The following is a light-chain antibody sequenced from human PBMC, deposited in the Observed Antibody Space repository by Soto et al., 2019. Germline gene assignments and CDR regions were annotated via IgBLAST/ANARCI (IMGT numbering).Light chain of an antibody. Sequence: EIVLTQSPGTLSLSPGERATLSCRASQSVGSIYLAWYQQKPGQAPRLLIHDASNRATGIPARFSGSGSGTDFTLTISSLEPEDFPVYYCQLRSNWPPWTFGQGTKVDIK. CDR2: DAS. CDR1: QSVGSIY. CDR3: QLRSNWPPWT. V-gene: IGKV3-11*01. J-gene: IGKJ1*01.